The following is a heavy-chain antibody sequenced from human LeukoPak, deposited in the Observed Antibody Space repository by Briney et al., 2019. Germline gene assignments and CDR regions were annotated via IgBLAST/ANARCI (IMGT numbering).Heavy chain of an antibody. Sequence: PGGSLRLSCAASGFTFDDYAMHWVRQAPGKGLEWVSGISWNSGSIGYADSVKGRFTISRDNAKNSLYLQMNSLRAEDTALYYCAKDGATDGMDVWGQGTTVTVSS. CDR2: ISWNSGSI. CDR3: AKDGATDGMDV. V-gene: IGHV3-9*01. D-gene: IGHD5-12*01. J-gene: IGHJ6*02. CDR1: GFTFDDYA.